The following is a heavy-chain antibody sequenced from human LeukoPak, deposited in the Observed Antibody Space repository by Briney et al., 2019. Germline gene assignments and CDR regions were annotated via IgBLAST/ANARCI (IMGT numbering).Heavy chain of an antibody. CDR1: GGSISSYY. CDR2: IYYSGST. V-gene: IGHV4-59*01. Sequence: SETLSLTCTVSGGSISSYYWSWIRQPPGKGLEWIGYIYYSGSTNYNPSLKSRVTISVDTSKNQFSLKLSSVTAADTAVYYCARTEGYCTNGVCSPGFFDYWGQGTLVTVSS. D-gene: IGHD2-8*01. CDR3: ARTEGYCTNGVCSPGFFDY. J-gene: IGHJ4*02.